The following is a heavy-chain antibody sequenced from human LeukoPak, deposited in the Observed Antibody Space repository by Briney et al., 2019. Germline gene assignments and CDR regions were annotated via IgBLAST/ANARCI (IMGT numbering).Heavy chain of an antibody. J-gene: IGHJ4*02. V-gene: IGHV1-2*06. Sequence: ASVTVSCKASGYVFPGYYIHWVRQAPGQGLEWMGRINPDSGGTNYAQKFQGRVTMTRDTSINTAYMELSRLRSDDTAIYYCAREGGFYDRSGYYITHQDFDYWGQGTLVTVSS. D-gene: IGHD3-22*01. CDR1: GYVFPGYY. CDR2: INPDSGGT. CDR3: AREGGFYDRSGYYITHQDFDY.